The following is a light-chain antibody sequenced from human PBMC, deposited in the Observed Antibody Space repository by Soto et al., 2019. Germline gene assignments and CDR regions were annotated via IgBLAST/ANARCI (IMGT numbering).Light chain of an antibody. CDR2: EVS. CDR3: CSYAGSSTYPYV. J-gene: IGLJ1*01. CDR1: SSDVGRYIL. V-gene: IGLV2-23*02. Sequence: QSVLTQPASVSGSPGQSITISCTGTSSDVGRYILVSWYQQHPGKAPKLMIYEVSKRPSGVSNRFSGSKSGNTASLTISGLQAEDEADYYCCSYAGSSTYPYVFGTGTKVNFL.